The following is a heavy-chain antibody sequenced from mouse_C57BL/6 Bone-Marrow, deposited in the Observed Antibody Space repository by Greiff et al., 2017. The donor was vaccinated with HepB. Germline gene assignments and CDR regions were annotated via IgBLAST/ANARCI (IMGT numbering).Heavy chain of an antibody. V-gene: IGHV1-55*01. CDR3: ARDSVYDYQAWFAY. CDR1: GYTFTSYW. D-gene: IGHD2-4*01. Sequence: QVQLQQSGAELVKPGASVKMSCKASGYTFTSYWITWVKQRPGQGLEWIGDIYPGSGSTNYNEKFKSKATLTVDTSSSTAYMQLSSLTSEDSAVYYCARDSVYDYQAWFAYWGQGTLVTVSA. J-gene: IGHJ3*01. CDR2: IYPGSGST.